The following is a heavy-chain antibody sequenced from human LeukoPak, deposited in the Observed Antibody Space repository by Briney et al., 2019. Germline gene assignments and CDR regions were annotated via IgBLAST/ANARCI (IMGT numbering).Heavy chain of an antibody. J-gene: IGHJ3*02. CDR3: AREATMVVTPDDAFDI. CDR2: ISSSGSTI. V-gene: IGHV3-48*03. Sequence: SGGSLGLSCAASGFTFSSYEMNWVRQAPGKGLEWVSYISSSGSTIYYADSVKGRFTISRDNAKNSLYLQMNSLRAEDTAVYYCAREATMVVTPDDAFDIWGQGTMVTVSS. CDR1: GFTFSSYE. D-gene: IGHD4-23*01.